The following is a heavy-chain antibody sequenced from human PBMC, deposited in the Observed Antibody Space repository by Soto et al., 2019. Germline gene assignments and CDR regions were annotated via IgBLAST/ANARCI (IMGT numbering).Heavy chain of an antibody. J-gene: IGHJ4*02. D-gene: IGHD6-19*01. CDR1: GFTFSNYG. Sequence: QVQLVESGGGVVQPGRSLRLSCAASGFTFSNYGMHWVRQAPGKGLEWVAIIWYDGSNKYYADSVKGRFTISRDNSKNMMYLQMSSLRVEDTAVYYCARGWYSSGGDFDKWGQGTLVTVSS. CDR2: IWYDGSNK. V-gene: IGHV3-33*01. CDR3: ARGWYSSGGDFDK.